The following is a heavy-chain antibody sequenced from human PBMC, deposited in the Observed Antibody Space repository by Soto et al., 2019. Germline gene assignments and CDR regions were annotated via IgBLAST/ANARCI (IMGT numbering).Heavy chain of an antibody. D-gene: IGHD2-15*01. V-gene: IGHV3-30-3*01. Sequence: GGSLRLSCAASGFTFSSYAMHWVRQAPGKGLEWVAVISYDGSNKYYADSVKGRFTISRDNSKNTLYLQMNSLRAEDTAVYYCARGGWRGGSPTVPHYYGMDVWGQGTTVTVSS. J-gene: IGHJ6*02. CDR3: ARGGWRGGSPTVPHYYGMDV. CDR2: ISYDGSNK. CDR1: GFTFSSYA.